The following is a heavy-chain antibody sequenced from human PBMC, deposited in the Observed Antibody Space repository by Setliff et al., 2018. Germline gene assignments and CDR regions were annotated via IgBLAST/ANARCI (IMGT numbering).Heavy chain of an antibody. CDR1: NGSINDYF. J-gene: IGHJ6*02. Sequence: LSLTCTVSNGSINDYFWTWIRQPPGKGLEWIGYISNSGITKYNPALKGRVPISLDTSNNQFSLRLSSVTAADTALYYCARDTRIGDYYYYYGMDVWGQGTTVTVSS. V-gene: IGHV4-59*01. CDR3: ARDTRIGDYYYYYGMDV. D-gene: IGHD2-15*01. CDR2: ISNSGIT.